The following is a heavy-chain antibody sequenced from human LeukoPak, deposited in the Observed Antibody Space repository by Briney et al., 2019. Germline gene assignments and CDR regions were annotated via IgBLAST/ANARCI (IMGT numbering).Heavy chain of an antibody. D-gene: IGHD2-21*01. V-gene: IGHV4-61*09. CDR1: GGSTTSGSYY. J-gene: IGHJ3*02. CDR3: ARDFGILVRAFDI. Sequence: SETLSLTCTVSGGSTTSGSYYWSWFRQPAGKGLEWIGHIHASGRTNYNPTLKSRVTISVDTSNNQFSLKLSSVTAADTAVYYCARDFGILVRAFDIWGQGTMVTVSS. CDR2: IHASGRT.